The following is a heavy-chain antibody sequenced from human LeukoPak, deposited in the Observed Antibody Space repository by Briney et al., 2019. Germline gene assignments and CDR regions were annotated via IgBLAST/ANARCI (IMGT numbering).Heavy chain of an antibody. J-gene: IGHJ4*02. D-gene: IGHD4-23*01. V-gene: IGHV3-23*01. CDR2: ISGSGGST. CDR1: GFTFSSYA. CDR3: AKESDYGGNSDDY. Sequence: TGGSLRLSCAASGFTFSSYAMNWVRQAPGKGLEWVSGISGSGGSTYYADSVKGRFTISRDNSKNTMYLQMNSLRAEDTAVYYCAKESDYGGNSDDYWGQGTLVTVSS.